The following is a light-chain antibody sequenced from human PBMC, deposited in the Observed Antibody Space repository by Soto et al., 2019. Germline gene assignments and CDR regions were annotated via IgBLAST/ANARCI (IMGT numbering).Light chain of an antibody. CDR3: AAWDDSLNGPRYV. V-gene: IGLV1-44*01. CDR1: SSNIGSNT. J-gene: IGLJ1*01. CDR2: SNN. Sequence: QSALTHPPSASGTPGHRVTISCSGSSSNIGSNTVNWYQQLPGTAPKLLIYSNNQRPSGVPDRFSGSKSGTSASLAISGLQSEDEADYYCAAWDDSLNGPRYVFGTGTKVTAL.